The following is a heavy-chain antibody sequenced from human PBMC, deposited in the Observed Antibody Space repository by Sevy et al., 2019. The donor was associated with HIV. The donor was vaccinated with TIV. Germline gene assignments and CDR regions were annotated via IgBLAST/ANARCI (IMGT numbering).Heavy chain of an antibody. Sequence: ASVKVYCKVSGYTLTKLSIHWVRQAPGKGLEWMGNSDPQHGETIYAQTFQGRVTMTEDTSTDTAFMELSSLTSEDTALYYCAIVGLRYFSGSSVYQGDWFDPWGQGTLVTVSS. V-gene: IGHV1-24*01. D-gene: IGHD2-15*01. J-gene: IGHJ5*02. CDR1: GYTLTKLS. CDR2: SDPQHGET. CDR3: AIVGLRYFSGSSVYQGDWFDP.